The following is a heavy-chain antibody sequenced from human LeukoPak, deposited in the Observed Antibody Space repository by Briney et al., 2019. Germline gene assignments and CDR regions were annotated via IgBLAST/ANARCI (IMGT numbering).Heavy chain of an antibody. CDR2: IIPIFGTA. J-gene: IGHJ6*02. CDR1: GGTFISYA. V-gene: IGHV1-69*13. Sequence: SVKVSCKASGGTFISYAISWVRQAPGQGLEWMGGIIPIFGTANYAQKFQGRVTITADESTSTAYMELSSLRSEDTAVYYCARDPPGDSSGYFQPYYYYGMDVWGQGTTVTVSS. CDR3: ARDPPGDSSGYFQPYYYYGMDV. D-gene: IGHD3-22*01.